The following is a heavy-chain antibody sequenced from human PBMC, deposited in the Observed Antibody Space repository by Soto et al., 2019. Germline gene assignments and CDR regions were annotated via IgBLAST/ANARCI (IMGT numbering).Heavy chain of an antibody. CDR1: GFTFSSYG. Sequence: QVQLVESGGGVVQPGRSLRLSCAASGFTFSSYGIHWVRQAPGKGLEWVAVISYDGSNKYYADSVKGRFTISRDNSKNTLYLQVNSMRAEDTAVYYCAKQEGVGYNYGHFDYWGQGTLVTVS. CDR2: ISYDGSNK. J-gene: IGHJ4*02. D-gene: IGHD1-1*01. CDR3: AKQEGVGYNYGHFDY. V-gene: IGHV3-30*18.